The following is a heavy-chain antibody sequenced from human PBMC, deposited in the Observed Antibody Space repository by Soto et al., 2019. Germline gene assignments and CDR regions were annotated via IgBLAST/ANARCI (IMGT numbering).Heavy chain of an antibody. CDR3: AKGGQYSSGWYVYYYYYGMDV. V-gene: IGHV3-9*01. D-gene: IGHD6-19*01. CDR2: ISWNSGSI. CDR1: GFTFDDYA. Sequence: SLRLSCAASGFTFDDYAMHWVRQAPGKGLEWVSGISWNSGSIGYADSVKGRFTISRDNAKNSLYLQMNSLRAEDTALYYCAKGGQYSSGWYVYYYYYGMDVWGQGTTVTVSS. J-gene: IGHJ6*02.